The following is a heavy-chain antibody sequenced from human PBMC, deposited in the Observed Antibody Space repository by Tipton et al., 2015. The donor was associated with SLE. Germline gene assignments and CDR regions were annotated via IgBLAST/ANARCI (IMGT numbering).Heavy chain of an antibody. J-gene: IGHJ4*02. CDR3: AREGPTVTTPKDYFDY. CDR1: GFTFSSYE. CDR2: ISSSGSTI. V-gene: IGHV3-48*03. D-gene: IGHD4-17*01. Sequence: SLRLSCAASGFTFSSYEMNWVRQAPGKGLEWVSYISSSGSTIYYADSVKGRFTISRDNAKNSLYLQMNSLRAKDTAVYYCAREGPTVTTPKDYFDYWGQGTLVTVSS.